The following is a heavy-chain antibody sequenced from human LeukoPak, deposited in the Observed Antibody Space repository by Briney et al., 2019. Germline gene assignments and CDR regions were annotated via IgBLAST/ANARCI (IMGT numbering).Heavy chain of an antibody. V-gene: IGHV3-48*04. D-gene: IGHD6-13*01. CDR3: AGGRGPSVGKAPGGLNWFDP. Sequence: PGGSLRLSCAGSGFTFSSYSMNWVRQAPGVGLEWISYIDSRSGNIYYADSVKGRFTISRDNAKNSLFLQLSSMRAEDTALYYCAGGRGPSVGKAPGGLNWFDPWGQGTLVTVSS. CDR1: GFTFSSYS. J-gene: IGHJ5*02. CDR2: IDSRSGNI.